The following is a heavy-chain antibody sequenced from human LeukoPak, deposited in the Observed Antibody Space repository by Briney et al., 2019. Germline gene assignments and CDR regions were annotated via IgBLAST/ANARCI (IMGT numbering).Heavy chain of an antibody. CDR3: ARDYGGNWDY. CDR2: INPNSGVT. J-gene: IGHJ4*02. CDR1: GYTFKGFY. V-gene: IGHV1-2*02. Sequence: ASVKVSCKAFGYTFKGFYMHWVRQAPGQGLEWMGWINPNSGVTNFAQKFQGRVSMTRDTSINTAYMDLASLRSDDTAVYYCARDYGGNWDYWGQGTLVTVSS. D-gene: IGHD4-23*01.